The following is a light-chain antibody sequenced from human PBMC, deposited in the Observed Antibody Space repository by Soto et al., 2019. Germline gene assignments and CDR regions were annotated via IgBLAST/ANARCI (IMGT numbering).Light chain of an antibody. CDR1: QSFSGTY. V-gene: IGKV3D-20*02. Sequence: ELVLPPSHGTLSFSPVKRSPLSCRSSQSFSGTYLAWYKQRPGQAHRLLIYDASSRATGIKDRFSGSGSGTDFTLTISRTEPEDFATYYCKKSYTTAWKFGHG. J-gene: IGKJ1*01. CDR2: DAS. CDR3: KKSYTTAWK.